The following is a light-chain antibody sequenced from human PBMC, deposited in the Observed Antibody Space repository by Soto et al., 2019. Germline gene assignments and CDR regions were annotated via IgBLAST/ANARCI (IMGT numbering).Light chain of an antibody. CDR2: GAS. V-gene: IGKV3-15*01. CDR1: QSVGSD. Sequence: EIVMTQSPSTLSVSPGERATLTCRASQSVGSDLAWYHQKPGQAPRILIYGASTRANGIPARFSNGGSGTEFTLTINSLQPDDFAFYDYQQYNNRTPITFGRGTRLEIK. CDR3: QQYNNRTPIT. J-gene: IGKJ5*01.